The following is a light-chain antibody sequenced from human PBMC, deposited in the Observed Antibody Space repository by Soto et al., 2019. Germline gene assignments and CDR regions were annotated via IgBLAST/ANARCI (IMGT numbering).Light chain of an antibody. Sequence: EIVLTQSPGTLSLSPGERATLSCRASESVSSNLAWYQQKPGQGPRLLIYGASTRATGIPARFSGSGSGTEFTLTINSLQSEDFAVYYCQQYNSGPWTFGQGTKVDIK. CDR1: ESVSSN. V-gene: IGKV3-15*01. J-gene: IGKJ1*01. CDR3: QQYNSGPWT. CDR2: GAS.